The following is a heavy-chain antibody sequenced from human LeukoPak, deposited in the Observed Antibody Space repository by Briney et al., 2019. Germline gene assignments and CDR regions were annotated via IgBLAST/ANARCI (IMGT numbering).Heavy chain of an antibody. V-gene: IGHV3-30*18. CDR3: AKEPASSGWYSSFDY. Sequence: PGGSLRLSCAASGFTFSSYGMHWVRQAPGKGLEWVAVISYDGSNKYYADSVKGRFTISRDNPKNTLYLQMNSLRAEDTAVYYCAKEPASSGWYSSFDYWGQGTLVTVSS. CDR1: GFTFSSYG. CDR2: ISYDGSNK. J-gene: IGHJ4*02. D-gene: IGHD6-19*01.